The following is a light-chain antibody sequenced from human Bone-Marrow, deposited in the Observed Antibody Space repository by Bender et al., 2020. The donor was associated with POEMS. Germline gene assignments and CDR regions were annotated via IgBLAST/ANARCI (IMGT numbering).Light chain of an antibody. CDR3: SSYTSSSTHVV. Sequence: QSALTQPASVSGSPGQSITISCTGTTSDIGTYDYVSWYQRHPGKAPKLIIFEVNNRPSGVSNRFSGSKSGNTASLTISGLQAEDEGDYYCSSYTSSSTHVVFGGGTKLTVL. J-gene: IGLJ2*01. CDR1: TSDIGTYDY. CDR2: EVN. V-gene: IGLV2-14*01.